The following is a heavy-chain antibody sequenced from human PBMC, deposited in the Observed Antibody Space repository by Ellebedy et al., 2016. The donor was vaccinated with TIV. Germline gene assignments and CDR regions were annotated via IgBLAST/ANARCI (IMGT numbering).Heavy chain of an antibody. CDR3: ARVAGPVAAADFFDY. J-gene: IGHJ4*02. Sequence: SETLSLTCTVSGGSISSYYWSWIRQPAGKGLEWIGRIYTSGSTNYNPSLKSRVTMSVDTSKNQFSLKLSSVTAADTAVYYCARVAGPVAAADFFDYWGQGTLVTVSS. V-gene: IGHV4-4*07. D-gene: IGHD6-13*01. CDR1: GGSISSYY. CDR2: IYTSGST.